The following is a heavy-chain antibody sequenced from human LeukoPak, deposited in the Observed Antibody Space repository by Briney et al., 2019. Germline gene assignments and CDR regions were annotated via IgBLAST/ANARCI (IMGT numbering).Heavy chain of an antibody. CDR3: ARYRNEALFAFDI. Sequence: SETLSLTCTVSGDSLNNYYWSWIRQPPGKGLEWIGYIYYSGSTNYNPSLKSRVTISVDTSKNQFSLKLNSVTAADTAVYYCARYRNEALFAFDIWGQGTMVTVSS. CDR1: GDSLNNYY. V-gene: IGHV4-59*01. D-gene: IGHD1-14*01. J-gene: IGHJ3*02. CDR2: IYYSGST.